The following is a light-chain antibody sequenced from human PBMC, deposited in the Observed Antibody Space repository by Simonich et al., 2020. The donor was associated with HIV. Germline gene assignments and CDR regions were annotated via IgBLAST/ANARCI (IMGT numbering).Light chain of an antibody. CDR3: QQYNSYPLT. CDR1: QSISSW. CDR2: KAS. J-gene: IGKJ4*01. Sequence: DIQMTQSPSTLSASVGDRVTITCRASQSISSWLAWYQKKPGKAPKLLIYKASSLESGGPSRFSGSGSGTEFTLTISSLQPDDFATYYCQQYNSYPLTFGGGTKVEIK. V-gene: IGKV1-5*03.